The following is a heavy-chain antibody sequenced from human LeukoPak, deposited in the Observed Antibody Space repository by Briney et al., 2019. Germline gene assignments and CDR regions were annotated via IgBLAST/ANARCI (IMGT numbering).Heavy chain of an antibody. CDR3: ARDGNWFDP. CDR2: IYYSGST. Sequence: SETLSLTCTVSGGSISSYYWSWIRQPPGKGLEWIGYIYYSGSTNYNPSLKSRVTISVDTSKNQLSLKLSSVTAADTAVYYCARDGNWFDPWGQGTLVTVSS. V-gene: IGHV4-59*01. J-gene: IGHJ5*02. CDR1: GGSISSYY.